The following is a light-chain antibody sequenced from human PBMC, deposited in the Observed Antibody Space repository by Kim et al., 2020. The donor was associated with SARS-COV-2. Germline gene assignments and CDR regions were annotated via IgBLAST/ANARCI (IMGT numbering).Light chain of an antibody. CDR2: DND. V-gene: IGLV1-51*01. CDR1: RSNIGNNP. CDR3: ATWDSSLSDGV. J-gene: IGLJ3*02. Sequence: QSVLTQPPSVSAAPGQKVTISCSGSRSNIGNNPVSWYQQFPGTAPKLITYDNDKRPSGIPDRFSSSKSGTSATLVITGLRTGDEADYYCATWDSSLSDGVFGGGTKVTVL.